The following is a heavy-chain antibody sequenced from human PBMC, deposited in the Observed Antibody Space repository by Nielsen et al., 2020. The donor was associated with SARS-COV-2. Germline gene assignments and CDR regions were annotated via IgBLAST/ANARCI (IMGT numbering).Heavy chain of an antibody. J-gene: IGHJ4*02. Sequence: GESLKISCAASGFSISNNYMSWVRQAPGKGLEWVSTFYSGGATYYADSVQGRFTIFRDNSGNTVHLKMNNLRADDTAVYYCARAIAPPVNYFDYWGQGTLVTVSS. V-gene: IGHV3-53*01. D-gene: IGHD6-6*01. CDR2: FYSGGAT. CDR1: GFSISNNY. CDR3: ARAIAPPVNYFDY.